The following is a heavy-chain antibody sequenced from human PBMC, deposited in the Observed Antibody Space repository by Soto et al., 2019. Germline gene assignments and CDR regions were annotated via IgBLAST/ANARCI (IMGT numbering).Heavy chain of an antibody. V-gene: IGHV4-30-4*01. D-gene: IGHD2-2*01. CDR3: ARHIVIGGIVVVPAADSNWFDP. J-gene: IGHJ5*02. Sequence: PSETLSLTCTVSGGSISSGDYSWSWVRQSPGKGLEWIGHIYNSGITYYNPSLKSRVVISIDTSKNQFSLKLSSVTAADTAVYYCARHIVIGGIVVVPAADSNWFDPWGQGTLVTVSS. CDR1: GGSISSGDYS. CDR2: IYNSGIT.